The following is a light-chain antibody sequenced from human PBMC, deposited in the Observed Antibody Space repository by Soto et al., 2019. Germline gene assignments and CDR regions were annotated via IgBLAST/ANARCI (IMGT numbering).Light chain of an antibody. Sequence: QSALTQPRSVSGSPGQSVTLSCTGTSSDVGGYNYVSWYQQHPGKAPKLMIYDVSKRPSGVPDRFSGSKSGNTASLTISGLQEEDAADYYCCSYASRSRVFGGGTKLTVL. J-gene: IGLJ3*02. CDR3: CSYASRSRV. CDR2: DVS. V-gene: IGLV2-11*01. CDR1: SSDVGGYNY.